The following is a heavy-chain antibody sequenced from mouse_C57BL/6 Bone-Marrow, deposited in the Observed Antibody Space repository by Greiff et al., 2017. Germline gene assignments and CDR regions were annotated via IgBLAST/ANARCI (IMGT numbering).Heavy chain of an antibody. CDR3: AREDYYEGFAY. Sequence: EVQVVESGGGLVKPGGSLKLSCAASGFTFSSYAMSWVRQTPEKRLEWVATISDGCSYTSYPDNVKGRFTISRENAKNNLDLQMRHLKSEETAMNYCAREDYYEGFAYWGQGTLVTVSA. CDR2: ISDGCSYT. D-gene: IGHD2-4*01. CDR1: GFTFSSYA. J-gene: IGHJ3*01. V-gene: IGHV5-4*01.